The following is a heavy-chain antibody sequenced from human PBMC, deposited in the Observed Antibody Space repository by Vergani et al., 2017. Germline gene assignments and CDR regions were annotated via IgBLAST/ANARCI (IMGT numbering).Heavy chain of an antibody. V-gene: IGHV1-3*01. J-gene: IGHJ4*02. Sequence: QVQLVPSGAEVKKPGASVKVSCKASGYTFTSYAMHWVRQAPGQRLEWMGWINAGNGNTKYSQKFKGRVTITRDTSASTAYMELSSLRSEDTAVYYCAREGFYDYVWGSYRLRGGYYFDYWGQGTLVTVSS. CDR2: INAGNGNT. D-gene: IGHD3-16*02. CDR3: AREGFYDYVWGSYRLRGGYYFDY. CDR1: GYTFTSYA.